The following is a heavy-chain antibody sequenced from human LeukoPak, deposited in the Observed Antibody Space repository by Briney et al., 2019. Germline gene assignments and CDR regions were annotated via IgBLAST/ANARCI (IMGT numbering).Heavy chain of an antibody. D-gene: IGHD2-15*01. V-gene: IGHV3-30*02. CDR2: IHHDGINK. CDR3: AKSGLNRFDY. J-gene: IGHJ4*02. CDR1: GFTFSSYG. Sequence: GGSLRLSCAASGFTFSSYGMHWVRQAPGKGLDRVAFIHHDGINKYYADSVRGRFTISRDTSKNTLYLQMNSLRAEDTAVYYCAKSGLNRFDYWGQGTLVTVSS.